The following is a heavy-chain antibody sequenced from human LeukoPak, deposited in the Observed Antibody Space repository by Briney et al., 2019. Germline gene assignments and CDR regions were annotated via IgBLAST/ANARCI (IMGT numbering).Heavy chain of an antibody. CDR2: IIPIFGTA. V-gene: IGHV1-69*06. Sequence: ASVKVSCKASGGTFSSYAISWVRQAPGQGLEWMGGIIPIFGTANYAQKFQGRVTITADKSTSTAYMELSSLRSEDTAVYYCAGYYGFQPNWFDPWGQGTLVTVSS. J-gene: IGHJ5*02. D-gene: IGHD1-26*01. CDR1: GGTFSSYA. CDR3: AGYYGFQPNWFDP.